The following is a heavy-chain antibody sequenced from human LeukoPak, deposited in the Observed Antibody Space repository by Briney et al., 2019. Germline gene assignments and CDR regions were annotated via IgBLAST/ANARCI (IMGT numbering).Heavy chain of an antibody. J-gene: IGHJ6*03. Sequence: SVKVSCKASGGTFSSYAISWVRQAPGQGLEWMGGIIPIFGTANYAQKFQGRVTITTDEPTSTAYMELSSLRSEDTAVYYCAKSLRDSSGYWDPTYYYYYYMDVWGKGTTVTVSS. CDR3: AKSLRDSSGYWDPTYYYYYYMDV. CDR1: GGTFSSYA. D-gene: IGHD3-22*01. V-gene: IGHV1-69*05. CDR2: IIPIFGTA.